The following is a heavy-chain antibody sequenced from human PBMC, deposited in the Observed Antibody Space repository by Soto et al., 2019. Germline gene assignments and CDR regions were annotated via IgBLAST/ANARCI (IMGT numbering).Heavy chain of an antibody. CDR1: VGSVGRGSYS. Sequence: QVQLQESGPGLVKPSEPLSLPCTVSVGSVGRGSYSGGWFRRPPGKGLEWIGYIYYSGSTNYNPSLKTRVTISVNTSKNQFSLKLSSVTAADTAVYYCASGFPYFDYWGRGTLVTVSS. V-gene: IGHV4-61*01. D-gene: IGHD3-9*01. CDR3: ASGFPYFDY. CDR2: IYYSGST. J-gene: IGHJ2*01.